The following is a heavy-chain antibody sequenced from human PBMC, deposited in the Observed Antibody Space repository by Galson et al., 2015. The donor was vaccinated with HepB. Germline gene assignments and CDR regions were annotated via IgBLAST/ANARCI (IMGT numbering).Heavy chain of an antibody. V-gene: IGHV1-46*01. CDR2: INPTGGST. CDR1: GYTFTNYY. CDR3: ARGSERIFGVQGYYYYMDV. D-gene: IGHD3-3*01. J-gene: IGHJ6*03. Sequence: SVKVSCKASGYTFTNYYIHWVRQAPGQGLEWMGLINPTGGSTNYAQKFQGRVTMTRDTSTSTVYMELSSLRSKDTAVFYCARGSERIFGVQGYYYYMDVWGKGTTVTVSS.